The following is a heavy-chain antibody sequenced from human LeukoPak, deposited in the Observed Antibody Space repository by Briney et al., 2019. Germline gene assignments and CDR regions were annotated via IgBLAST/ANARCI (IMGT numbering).Heavy chain of an antibody. CDR2: IYPGDSET. J-gene: IGHJ4*02. Sequence: GESLKISCKCSGYSFSDDWIAWVRQLPGKGLEWMGIIYPGDSETRYSPSFQGQVTISADKSINTAYLQWSSLKASDTAMYYCARHPAFDYWGQGTLVTVSS. CDR1: GYSFSDDW. V-gene: IGHV5-51*01. CDR3: ARHPAFDY.